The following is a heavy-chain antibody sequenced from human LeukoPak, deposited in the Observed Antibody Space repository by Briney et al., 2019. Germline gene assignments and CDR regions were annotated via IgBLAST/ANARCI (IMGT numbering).Heavy chain of an antibody. CDR3: ARDLEGRNSGYELGGGY. V-gene: IGHV4-39*07. CDR1: GGSISSSSYY. Sequence: SETLSLTCTVSGGSISSSSYYWGWIRQPPGKGLQWIGSIYYSGSTYYNPSLKSRVTISVDTSKNQFSLKLSSVTAADTAVYYCARDLEGRNSGYELGGGYWGQGTLVTVSS. J-gene: IGHJ4*02. CDR2: IYYSGST. D-gene: IGHD5-12*01.